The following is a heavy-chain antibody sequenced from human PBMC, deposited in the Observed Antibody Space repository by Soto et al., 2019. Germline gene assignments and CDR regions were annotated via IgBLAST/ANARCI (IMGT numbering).Heavy chain of an antibody. Sequence: ESGGGLVQPGRSLRLSCAASGFTFDDYAMHWVRQAPGKGLEWVSGISWNSGSIGYADSVKGRFTISRDNAKNSLYLQMNSLGAEDTALYYCAKDSVDHGGWYGGDAFDIWGQGTMVTVSS. D-gene: IGHD6-19*01. J-gene: IGHJ3*02. V-gene: IGHV3-9*01. CDR3: AKDSVDHGGWYGGDAFDI. CDR2: ISWNSGSI. CDR1: GFTFDDYA.